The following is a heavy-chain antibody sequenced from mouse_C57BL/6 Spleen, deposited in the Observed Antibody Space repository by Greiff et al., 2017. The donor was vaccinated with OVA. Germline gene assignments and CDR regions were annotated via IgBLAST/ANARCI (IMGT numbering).Heavy chain of an antibody. CDR1: GYTFTDYY. J-gene: IGHJ1*03. CDR3: ARSGSKRDWYFDV. D-gene: IGHD1-1*01. Sequence: EVKLQQSGPELVKPGASVKISCKASGYTFTDYYMNWVKQSHGKSLEWIGDINPNNGGTSYNQKFKGKATLTVDKSSSTAYMELRSLTSEDSAVYYCARSGSKRDWYFDVWGTGTTVTVSS. CDR2: INPNNGGT. V-gene: IGHV1-26*01.